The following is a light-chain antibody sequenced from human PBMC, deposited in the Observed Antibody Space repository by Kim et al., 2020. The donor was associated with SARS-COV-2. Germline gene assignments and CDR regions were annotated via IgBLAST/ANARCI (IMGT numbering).Light chain of an antibody. J-gene: IGLJ3*02. CDR3: CSYAGSYTWV. V-gene: IGLV2-11*03. Sequence: GQSVTITGTRTSSDVGGYNYVAWYQQQPGKAPNVMIYDVSKRPPGGPDRFSGSKSGNTASLTISGRQAEDEADYYCCSYAGSYTWVFGGGTQLTVL. CDR2: DVS. CDR1: SSDVGGYNY.